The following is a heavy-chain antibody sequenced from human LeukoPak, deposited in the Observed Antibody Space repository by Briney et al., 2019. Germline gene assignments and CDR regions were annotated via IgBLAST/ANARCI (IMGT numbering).Heavy chain of an antibody. Sequence: ASVKVSCKASGYTFRDYEINWVRQAPGLGLEWVAWIHANSGKAGSAQKFQGRVTLTRDTSTETAFMELSGLTSDDSATYFCGGAHYCENQFFDNWGQGTLVTVSS. CDR3: GGAHYCENQFFDN. V-gene: IGHV1-8*01. J-gene: IGHJ4*02. CDR1: GYTFRDYE. D-gene: IGHD4-17*01. CDR2: IHANSGKA.